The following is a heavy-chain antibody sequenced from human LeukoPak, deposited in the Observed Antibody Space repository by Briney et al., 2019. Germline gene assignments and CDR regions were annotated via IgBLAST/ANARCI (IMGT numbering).Heavy chain of an antibody. D-gene: IGHD3-22*01. J-gene: IGHJ3*02. Sequence: ASVKVSCKASGYTFTSYYMHWVRQAPGQGLEWMGIINPSGGGTSYAQKFQGRVTMTRDTSTSTVYMELSSLRSEDTAVYYCARSERTYYYDSSGYPNDALDIWGQGTMVTVSS. CDR3: ARSERTYYYDSSGYPNDALDI. V-gene: IGHV1-46*01. CDR1: GYTFTSYY. CDR2: INPSGGGT.